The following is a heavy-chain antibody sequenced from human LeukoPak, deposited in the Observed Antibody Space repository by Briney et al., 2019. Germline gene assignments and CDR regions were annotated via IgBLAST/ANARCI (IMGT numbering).Heavy chain of an antibody. CDR2: ISSSSSYI. CDR3: AGAPRPWMTTVTTSDY. CDR1: GFTFSSYS. Sequence: AGGSLRLSCAASGFTFSSYSMNWVRQAPGKGLEWVSSISSSSSYIYYADSVKGRFTISRDNAKNSLYLQMNSLRAEDTAVYYCAGAPRPWMTTVTTSDYWGQGTLVTVSS. V-gene: IGHV3-21*01. J-gene: IGHJ4*02. D-gene: IGHD4-17*01.